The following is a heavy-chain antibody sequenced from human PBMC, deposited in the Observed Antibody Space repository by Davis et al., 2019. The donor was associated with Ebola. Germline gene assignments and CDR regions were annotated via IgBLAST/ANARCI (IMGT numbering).Heavy chain of an antibody. Sequence: PGGSLRLSCAASGFTFSSYSMNWVRQAPGKGLEWVSYISSSSSTIYYADSVKGRFTISRDNSKNTLYLQMNSLRAEDTAVYYCATVDSSWYGYYFDFWGQGTLVTVSS. CDR2: ISSSSSTI. CDR3: ATVDSSWYGYYFDF. J-gene: IGHJ4*02. CDR1: GFTFSSYS. V-gene: IGHV3-48*01. D-gene: IGHD6-13*01.